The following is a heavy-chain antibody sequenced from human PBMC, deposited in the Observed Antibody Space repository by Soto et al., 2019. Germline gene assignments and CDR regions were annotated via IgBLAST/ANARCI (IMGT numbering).Heavy chain of an antibody. CDR1: GFTFSSYA. CDR2: ISGSGGST. J-gene: IGHJ6*02. Sequence: GGSLRLSCAASGFTFSSYAMSWVRQAPGKGLEWVSAISGSGGSTYYADSVKGRFTISRDNSKNTLYLQMNSLRAEDTAVYYCAKGIHGFTYYYYGMDVWGQGTTVTVSS. V-gene: IGHV3-23*01. CDR3: AKGIHGFTYYYYGMDV.